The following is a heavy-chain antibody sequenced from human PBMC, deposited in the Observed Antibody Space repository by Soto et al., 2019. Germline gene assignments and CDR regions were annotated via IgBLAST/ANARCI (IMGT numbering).Heavy chain of an antibody. CDR1: GFSFDDYA. CDR2: INWNSGSI. D-gene: IGHD3-3*01. J-gene: IGHJ5*02. V-gene: IGHV3-9*01. Sequence: GGSLRLSCAASGFSFDDYAIHWVRQAPGKGQEWVSGINWNSGSIVYADSVKGRFTISRDNAKNSLYLQMNSLRDEDTAVYYCARESRFLEWLSLNWFDPWGQGTLVTVSS. CDR3: ARESRFLEWLSLNWFDP.